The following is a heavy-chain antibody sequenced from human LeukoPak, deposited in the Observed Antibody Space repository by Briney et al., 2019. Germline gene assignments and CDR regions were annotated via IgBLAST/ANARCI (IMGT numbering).Heavy chain of an antibody. CDR2: ISGSGGST. J-gene: IGHJ4*02. CDR1: GFTFSDYV. V-gene: IGHV3-23*01. CDR3: ARDRSITLVRGADY. D-gene: IGHD3-10*01. Sequence: GGSLRLSCAASGFTFSDYVMSWVRQAPGKGLEWVSAISGSGGSTYYADSVKGRFTVSRDNSKNTVYLQMNSLGAEDTAVYYCARDRSITLVRGADYWGQGTLLTVSS.